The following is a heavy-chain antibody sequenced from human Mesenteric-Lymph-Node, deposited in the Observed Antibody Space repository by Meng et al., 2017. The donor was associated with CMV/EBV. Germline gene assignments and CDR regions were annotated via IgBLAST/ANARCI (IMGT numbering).Heavy chain of an antibody. CDR1: GFTVSSSI. D-gene: IGHD7-27*01. CDR3: ARAWDFYYYGLEV. CDR2: IFGGVKT. Sequence: GESLKISCAASGFTVSSSIMNWVRQAPGKGLEWVSAIFGGVKTYYADSVKGRFTISRDNAKNSLYLEMNSLRAEDTAVYYCARAWDFYYYGLEVWGQGTTVTVSS. V-gene: IGHV3-53*01. J-gene: IGHJ6*02.